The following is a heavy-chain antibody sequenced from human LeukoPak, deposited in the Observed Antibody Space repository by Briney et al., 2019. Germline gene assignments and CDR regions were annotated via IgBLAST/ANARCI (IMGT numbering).Heavy chain of an antibody. CDR3: AKPYYYDSSGYGY. CDR2: ISGSGGST. Sequence: PGGSLRLSCAASGFTFSSYGMSWVRQAPGKGLEWVSAISGSGGSTYYADSVKGRFTISRDNSKNTLYLQMNSLRAEDTAVYYCAKPYYYDSSGYGYWGQGTLVTVSS. D-gene: IGHD3-22*01. V-gene: IGHV3-23*01. J-gene: IGHJ4*02. CDR1: GFTFSSYG.